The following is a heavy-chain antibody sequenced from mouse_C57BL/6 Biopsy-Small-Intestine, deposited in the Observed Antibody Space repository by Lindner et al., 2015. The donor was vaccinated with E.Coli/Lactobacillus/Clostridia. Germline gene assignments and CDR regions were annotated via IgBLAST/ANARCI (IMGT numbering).Heavy chain of an antibody. D-gene: IGHD1-1*01. CDR3: ARKGLLRYFDY. CDR1: GYAFTNYL. J-gene: IGHJ2*01. Sequence: VQLQESGAELVRPGTSVKVSCKASGYAFTNYLIEWVKQRPGQGLEWIGVINPGSGGTNYNEKFKGKATLTADKSSSTAYVQLSSLTSEDSAVYFCARKGLLRYFDYWGQGSTLTVSS. CDR2: INPGSGGT. V-gene: IGHV1-54*01.